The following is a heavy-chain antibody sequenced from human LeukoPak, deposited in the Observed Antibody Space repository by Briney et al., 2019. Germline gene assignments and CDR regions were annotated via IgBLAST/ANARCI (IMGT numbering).Heavy chain of an antibody. D-gene: IGHD6-6*01. V-gene: IGHV1-69*05. Sequence: ASVKVSCKASGGTFTSYAISWVRQAPGQGLEWMGGIIPIFGTANYAQKFQGRVTITTDESPSTAYMELSSLRSEDTAVYYCARGLIAARFNWFDPWGQGTLVTVSS. CDR3: ARGLIAARFNWFDP. CDR2: IIPIFGTA. CDR1: GGTFTSYA. J-gene: IGHJ5*02.